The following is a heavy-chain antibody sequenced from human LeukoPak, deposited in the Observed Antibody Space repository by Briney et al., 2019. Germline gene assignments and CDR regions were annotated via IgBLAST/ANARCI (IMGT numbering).Heavy chain of an antibody. J-gene: IGHJ4*02. CDR2: IYYSGST. V-gene: IGHV4-31*03. CDR3: ARDLGDGYLANDY. D-gene: IGHD5-24*01. CDR1: GGSIGSGAYY. Sequence: SETLSLTCTVSGGSIGSGAYYWSRIRQHPGKGLEWIGYIYYSGSTYYNPSLKSRVTISVDASKNQFSLKLSSVTAADTAVYYCARDLGDGYLANDYWGQGTLVTVSS.